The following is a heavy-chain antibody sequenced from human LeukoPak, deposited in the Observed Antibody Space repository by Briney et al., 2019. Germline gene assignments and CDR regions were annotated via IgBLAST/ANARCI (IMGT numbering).Heavy chain of an antibody. CDR3: AKRSPAGTYYFDY. CDR1: GFSITNYW. V-gene: IGHV3-23*01. Sequence: GGSLRLSCAASGFSITNYWMHWVRQAPGEGLEWVSSLSGDGGTTYYADSVKGRFTISRDDSKNTQYLQMNSLRAEDTAVYYCAKRSPAGTYYFDYWGQGTLVTVSS. J-gene: IGHJ4*02. D-gene: IGHD1-1*01. CDR2: LSGDGGTT.